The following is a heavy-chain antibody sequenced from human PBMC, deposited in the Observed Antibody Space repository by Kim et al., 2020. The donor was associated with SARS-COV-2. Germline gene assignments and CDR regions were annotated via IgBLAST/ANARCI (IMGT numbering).Heavy chain of an antibody. V-gene: IGHV4-59*08. D-gene: IGHD3-16*01. Sequence: SETLSLTCTVSGGSISSYYWSWIRQPPGKGLEWIGYIYYSGSTNYNPSLKSRVTISVDTSKNQFSLKLSSVTAADTAVYYCARLQWGTGAFDIWGQGTMVTVSS. CDR3: ARLQWGTGAFDI. J-gene: IGHJ3*02. CDR2: IYYSGST. CDR1: GGSISSYY.